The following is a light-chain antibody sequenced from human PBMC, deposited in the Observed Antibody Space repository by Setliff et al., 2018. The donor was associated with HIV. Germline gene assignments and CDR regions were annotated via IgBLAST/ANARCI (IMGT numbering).Light chain of an antibody. J-gene: IGKJ1*01. V-gene: IGKV3D-20*01. Sequence: EIVLTQSPGTLSLSPGERATLSCRASQSVSSSHLAWYQQKPGLAPRLLIYDASRRATGIPDRFSGSGSGTDFTLTISRLEPEDFAVYYCQQYGSSPTFGQGTKVDIK. CDR3: QQYGSSPT. CDR1: QSVSSSH. CDR2: DAS.